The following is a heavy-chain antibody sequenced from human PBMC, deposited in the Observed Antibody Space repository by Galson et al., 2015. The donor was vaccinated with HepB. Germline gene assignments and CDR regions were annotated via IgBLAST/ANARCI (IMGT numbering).Heavy chain of an antibody. D-gene: IGHD3-22*01. CDR3: ATVQPYYYDSRGYDY. J-gene: IGHJ4*02. V-gene: IGHV3-15*01. CDR2: IRSKSDGGTT. CDR1: GFPFVNAW. Sequence: SLRLSCAASGFPFVNAWMTWVRQASGKGLEWVGRIRSKSDGGTTDYAAPVKGRFTILRDDSKNTLYLQMNSLKTDDTAVYYCATVQPYYYDSRGYDYWGQGTLVTVSS.